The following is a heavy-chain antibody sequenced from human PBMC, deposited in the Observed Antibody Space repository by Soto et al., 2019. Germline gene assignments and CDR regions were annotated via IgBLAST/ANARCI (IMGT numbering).Heavy chain of an antibody. CDR3: ARGPGEQLISHDAFDI. D-gene: IGHD6-6*01. J-gene: IGHJ3*02. Sequence: QVQLVQSGAEVKKPGSSVKVSCKASGGTFSSYAISWVRQAPGQGLEWMGGIIPIFGTANYAQKFQGRVTITADKSTSTAYMDLSSLRSEDTAVYYCARGPGEQLISHDAFDIWGQGTMVTVSS. V-gene: IGHV1-69*06. CDR1: GGTFSSYA. CDR2: IIPIFGTA.